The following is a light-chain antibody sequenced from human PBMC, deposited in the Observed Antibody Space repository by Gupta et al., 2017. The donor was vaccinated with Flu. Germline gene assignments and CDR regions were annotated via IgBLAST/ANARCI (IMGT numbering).Light chain of an antibody. CDR1: QSVGSSY. CDR2: GAS. V-gene: IGKV3-20*01. J-gene: IGKJ4*01. Sequence: EIVLTQSPGILSLSPGERATLSSRASQSVGSSYLAWYQQKPGQAPSLLIYGASSRATGIPDRFSGSGSGTDFTLTISRLEPEDFAVYYCQKYGTSPLTFGGGTKVEI. CDR3: QKYGTSPLT.